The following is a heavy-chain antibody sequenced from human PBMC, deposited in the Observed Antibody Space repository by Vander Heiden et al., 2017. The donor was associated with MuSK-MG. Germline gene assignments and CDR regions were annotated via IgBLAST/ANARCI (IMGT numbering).Heavy chain of an antibody. D-gene: IGHD7-27*01. J-gene: IGHJ3*02. Sequence: EVQLVESGGVVVQPGGSLRLSCAASGFTFDDDTMHFVRQGPWKCLEWVSLISWDGGSTYYADSVKGRFTISRDNSKNSLYLQMNSLRTEDTALYYCAKDMGTSDAFDIWGQGTMVTVSS. V-gene: IGHV3-43*01. CDR2: ISWDGGST. CDR1: GFTFDDDT. CDR3: AKDMGTSDAFDI.